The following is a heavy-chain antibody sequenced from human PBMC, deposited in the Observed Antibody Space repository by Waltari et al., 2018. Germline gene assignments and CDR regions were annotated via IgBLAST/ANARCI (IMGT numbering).Heavy chain of an antibody. V-gene: IGHV1-18*01. D-gene: IGHD6-13*01. J-gene: IGHJ1*01. CDR1: GYTFTSYG. CDR3: ARGSFGSSGYFQH. Sequence: QVQLVQSGAEVKKPGASVKVSCKASGYTFTSYGISWVRQAPGQGLEWMGWISAYNGNTNYAQKFQGRVTITADKSTSTAYMELSSLRSEDTAVYYCARGSFGSSGYFQHWGQGTLVTVSS. CDR2: ISAYNGNT.